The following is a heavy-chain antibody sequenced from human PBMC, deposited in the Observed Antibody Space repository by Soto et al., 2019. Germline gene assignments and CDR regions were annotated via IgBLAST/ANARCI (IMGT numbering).Heavy chain of an antibody. D-gene: IGHD3-16*01. CDR2: ISGSGGST. V-gene: IGHV3-23*01. CDR1: GFTFSSYA. J-gene: IGHJ6*02. Sequence: PGRSLRLSCAASGFTFSSYAMSWVRQAPGKGLEWVSAISGSGGSTYYADSVKGRFTISRDNSKNTLYLQMNSLRAEDTAVYYCAKNVYEPADYYGMDVWGQGTTVTVSS. CDR3: AKNVYEPADYYGMDV.